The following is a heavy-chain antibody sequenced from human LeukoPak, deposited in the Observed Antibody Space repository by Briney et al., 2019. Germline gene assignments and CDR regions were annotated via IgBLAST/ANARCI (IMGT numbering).Heavy chain of an antibody. D-gene: IGHD2-2*02. Sequence: GGSLRLSCAASGFTFSTFGMHWVRQAPGKGLEWIPSISNNFDIYYADSLKGRFTISRDNAKKSLYLQMNSLSADDTAVYYCARDSLYCTRSNCYTDFDYWGKGTLVTVSS. CDR2: ISNNFDI. J-gene: IGHJ4*02. CDR1: GFTFSTFG. V-gene: IGHV3-21*01. CDR3: ARDSLYCTRSNCYTDFDY.